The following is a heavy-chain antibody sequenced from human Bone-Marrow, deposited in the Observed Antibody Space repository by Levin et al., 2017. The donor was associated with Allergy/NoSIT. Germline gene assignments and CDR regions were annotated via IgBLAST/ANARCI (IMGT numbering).Heavy chain of an antibody. CDR1: GFTFSDSY. CDR2: ISPTSNTI. D-gene: IGHD2-8*02. Sequence: GGSLRLSCAASGFTFSDSYMTWIRQTPGKGLEWISYISPTSNTIYYADSVRGRFTISRDNADKSLHLQMDSLRVEDTGLYYCAQEGQSLVRGANDYWGQGILVTVSS. CDR3: AQEGQSLVRGANDY. V-gene: IGHV3-11*01. J-gene: IGHJ4*02.